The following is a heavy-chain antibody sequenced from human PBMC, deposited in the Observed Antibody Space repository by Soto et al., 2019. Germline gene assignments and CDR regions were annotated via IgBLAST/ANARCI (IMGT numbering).Heavy chain of an antibody. CDR3: ATFPPTLRYNGTHPLGNWFDP. D-gene: IGHD1-20*01. Sequence: GDSVKVSCKASGGTFSSYAISWVRQAPGQGLEWMGGIIPIFGTANYAQKFQGRVTITADKSTSTAYMELSSLRSEDTAVYYCATFPPTLRYNGTHPLGNWFDPWRKVPLITVSS. J-gene: IGHJ5*02. CDR1: GGTFSSYA. V-gene: IGHV1-69*06. CDR2: IIPIFGTA.